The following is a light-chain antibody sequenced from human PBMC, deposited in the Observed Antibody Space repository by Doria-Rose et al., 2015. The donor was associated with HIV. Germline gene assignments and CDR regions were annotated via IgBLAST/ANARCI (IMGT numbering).Light chain of an antibody. CDR2: DAS. CDR3: QQRSNWRLT. CDR1: QSVSSY. V-gene: IGKV3-11*01. Sequence: EIVMTQSPAILSMSPGERVTLSCRASQSVSSYLAWYQQKPGQAPRLLMYDASNRATGIPARFSGSGSGTDFTLTISSLEPEDFAVYYCQQRSNWRLTCGGGTKVEIK. J-gene: IGKJ4*01.